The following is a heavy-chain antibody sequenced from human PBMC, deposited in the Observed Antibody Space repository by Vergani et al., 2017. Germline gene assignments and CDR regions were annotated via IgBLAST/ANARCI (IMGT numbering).Heavy chain of an antibody. V-gene: IGHV4-34*01. J-gene: IGHJ5*02. Sequence: QVQLQQWGAGLLKPSETLSLTCAVYGGSFSGYYWSWIRQPPGKGLEWIGEINHSGSTNYNPSLKSRVTISVDTSKNQFSLKLSSVTAADTAVYYCARTYSSSWYGSWFDPWGQGTLVTVSS. CDR1: GGSFSGYY. D-gene: IGHD6-13*01. CDR3: ARTYSSSWYGSWFDP. CDR2: INHSGST.